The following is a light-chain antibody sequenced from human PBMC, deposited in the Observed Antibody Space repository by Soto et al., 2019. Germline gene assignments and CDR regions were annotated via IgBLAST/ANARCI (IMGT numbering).Light chain of an antibody. V-gene: IGLV1-47*02. CDR1: SSDVGNYNY. CDR3: ASWDDRLGAVI. Sequence: QSALTQPASVSGSPGQSITISCTGASSDVGNYNYVSWYQQLPGAAPKLLMHSNNLRPSGVPERISGSKFGTAASLAISGLRSEDEAVYYCASWDDRLGAVIFGGGTKVTVL. CDR2: SNN. J-gene: IGLJ2*01.